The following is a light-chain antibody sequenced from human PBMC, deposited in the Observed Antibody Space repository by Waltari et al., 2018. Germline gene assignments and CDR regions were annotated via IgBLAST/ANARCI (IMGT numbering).Light chain of an antibody. CDR2: KAS. V-gene: IGKV1-5*03. J-gene: IGKJ3*01. CDR3: QQYKNYPVT. Sequence: DIHMTQAPSTLSSSVGDRVTITCRASKRISSWVAWYHQKPGKAPKLLSYKASSLESGVPSRFSGSGSETEFTLTSSSLQADDFATYYCQQYKNYPVTFGPGTKVDIK. CDR1: KRISSW.